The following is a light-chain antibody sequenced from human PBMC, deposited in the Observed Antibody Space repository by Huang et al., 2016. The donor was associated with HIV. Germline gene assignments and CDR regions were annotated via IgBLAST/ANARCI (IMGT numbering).Light chain of an antibody. CDR2: GPS. CDR3: QHYNNWPEFT. Sequence: EIVMTQSPATLSVSPGERATLSCRASQSVSSNLAWYQQKPGQAPRLLFYGPSTRATDIPARFSGSGSGTEFTLTISSLQSEDFAVYYCQHYNNWPEFTFGPGTKVDIK. V-gene: IGKV3-15*01. J-gene: IGKJ3*01. CDR1: QSVSSN.